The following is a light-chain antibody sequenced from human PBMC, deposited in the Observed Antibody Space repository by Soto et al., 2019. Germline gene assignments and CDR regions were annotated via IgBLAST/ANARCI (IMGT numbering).Light chain of an antibody. CDR2: GAS. J-gene: IGKJ1*01. CDR3: QQYNNWPRT. Sequence: EIVMPQSPPPLSVSPGERATLTCRASQSVSNNLAWYQQKPGQAPRLLIYGASTRATGIPARFSVSGSGTEFTLTISSLQSEDFAVYYCQQYNNWPRTFGQGTKVEIK. CDR1: QSVSNN. V-gene: IGKV3-15*01.